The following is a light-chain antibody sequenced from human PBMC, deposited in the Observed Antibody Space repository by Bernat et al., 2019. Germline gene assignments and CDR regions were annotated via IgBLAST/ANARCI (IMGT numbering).Light chain of an antibody. CDR1: SSNIGNNL. V-gene: IGLV1-47*02. CDR2: SNV. Sequence: QSVLTQPPSASGAPGQWVTISCSGSSSNIGNNLVYWYQQLPGTAPKLLIYSNVQRPSGVPDRFSGSKSGTSASLAISGLRSDDEADYYCAVWDASLSGPVFGGGTKLTVL. J-gene: IGLJ3*02. CDR3: AVWDASLSGPV.